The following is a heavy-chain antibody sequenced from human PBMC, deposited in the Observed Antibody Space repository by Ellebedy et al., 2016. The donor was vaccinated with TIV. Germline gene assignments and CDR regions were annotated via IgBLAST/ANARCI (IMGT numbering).Heavy chain of an antibody. CDR3: ARDGIVVVTGMWDY. CDR1: GYTFTTYG. V-gene: IGHV1-18*01. J-gene: IGHJ4*02. D-gene: IGHD2-21*02. CDR2: ISGYNGET. Sequence: ASVKVSCXVSGYTFTTYGISWVRQAPGQGLEWMGWISGYNGETKYAQRLQDRLTMTTDTATSTAYLELRSLRSDDTAVYYYARDGIVVVTGMWDYWGQGTLVAVSS.